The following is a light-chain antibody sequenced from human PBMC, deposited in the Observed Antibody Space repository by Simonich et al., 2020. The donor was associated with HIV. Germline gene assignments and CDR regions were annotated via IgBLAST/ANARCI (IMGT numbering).Light chain of an antibody. J-gene: IGLJ3*02. CDR1: SSNIGAGYD. CDR3: QSYDSSLSGWV. CDR2: GDN. Sequence: QSVLTQPPSVSGAPGLRVTISCTGTSSNIGAGYDVHWYQQLPGTAPKLLIPGDNNRPSGVPDRFSGSKSGTSASLAITGLQAEDEADYYCQSYDSSLSGWVFGGGTKLTVL. V-gene: IGLV1-40*01.